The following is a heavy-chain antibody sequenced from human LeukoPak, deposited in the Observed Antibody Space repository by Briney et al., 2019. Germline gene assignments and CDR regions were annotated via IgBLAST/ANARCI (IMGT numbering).Heavy chain of an antibody. CDR2: IYPGDSDT. J-gene: IGHJ3*02. CDR3: ARLIFRYRGNFDAFDI. Sequence: GESLKISCKGCEYSFTSYWIGWVRPMPGKGLEWMGIIYPGDSDTRYSPSFQGQVTISADKSITTAYLQWSSLKASDTAMYYCARLIFRYRGNFDAFDIWGQGTMVTVSS. CDR1: EYSFTSYW. V-gene: IGHV5-51*01. D-gene: IGHD1-26*01.